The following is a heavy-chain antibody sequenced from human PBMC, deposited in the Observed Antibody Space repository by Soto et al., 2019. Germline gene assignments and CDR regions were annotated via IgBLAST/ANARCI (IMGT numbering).Heavy chain of an antibody. D-gene: IGHD2-21*02. Sequence: ASVKVSCKASGYTFTSYAMHWVRQAPGQKLEWMGWINAGNGNTKYSQKFQGRVTITRDTSASTAYMELSSLRSEDTAVYYCARSIVVVTALDYWGQGTLVTVSS. V-gene: IGHV1-3*01. CDR3: ARSIVVVTALDY. CDR2: INAGNGNT. J-gene: IGHJ4*02. CDR1: GYTFTSYA.